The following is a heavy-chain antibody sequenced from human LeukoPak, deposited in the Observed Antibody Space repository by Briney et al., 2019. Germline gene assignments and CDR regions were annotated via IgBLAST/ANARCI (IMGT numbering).Heavy chain of an antibody. Sequence: GGSLRVSCAASGFTFSTFWMSWVRQAPGKGLEWVANINQDGSEKYYVGSMKGRFTVSRDNAKNSLYLQMDSLRAEDTAVYYCARGGTFVSDYWGQGTPVTVSS. J-gene: IGHJ4*02. D-gene: IGHD1-1*01. CDR2: INQDGSEK. CDR3: ARGGTFVSDY. CDR1: GFTFSTFW. V-gene: IGHV3-7*01.